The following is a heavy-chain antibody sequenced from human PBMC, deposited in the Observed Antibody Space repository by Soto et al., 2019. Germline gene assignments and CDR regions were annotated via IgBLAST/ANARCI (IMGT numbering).Heavy chain of an antibody. D-gene: IGHD3-10*01. CDR3: ARHFVAVVIKGWGY. CDR1: GGSIDRSNYY. V-gene: IGHV4-39*01. Sequence: SETLSLTCNASGGSIDRSNYYWDWLRQPPGKGLEWIGTTYYNGNAYYNPSLKSRVSMSVDTSKNQFSLKLVSVTAADTAVYYCARHFVAVVIKGWGYWGQGTLVTVSS. J-gene: IGHJ4*02. CDR2: TYYNGNA.